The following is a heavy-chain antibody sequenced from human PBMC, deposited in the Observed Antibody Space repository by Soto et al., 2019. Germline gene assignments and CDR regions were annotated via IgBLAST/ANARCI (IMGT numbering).Heavy chain of an antibody. CDR2: ISGSGGST. Sequence: SLTLSCAASGFTFSSYSMSWVRQAPGKGLEWVSAISGSGGSTYYADSVKGRFTISRDNSKNTLYLQMNSLRAEDTAVYYCAKENGYSSSWFEFDYWGQGTLVTVSS. D-gene: IGHD6-13*01. CDR1: GFTFSSYS. V-gene: IGHV3-23*01. J-gene: IGHJ4*02. CDR3: AKENGYSSSWFEFDY.